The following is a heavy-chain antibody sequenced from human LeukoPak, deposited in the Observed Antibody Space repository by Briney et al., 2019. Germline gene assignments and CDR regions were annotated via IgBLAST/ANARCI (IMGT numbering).Heavy chain of an antibody. CDR3: ARDLRFLEWPPFDY. CDR1: GFTFSSYS. Sequence: GGSLRLSCAASGFTFSSYSMNWVRQAPGKGLEWVSYISSSSSTIYYADSVKGRFTISRDNAKNSLYLQMNSLRAEDTAVYYCARDLRFLEWPPFDYWGRGTLVTVSS. D-gene: IGHD3-3*01. J-gene: IGHJ4*02. V-gene: IGHV3-48*01. CDR2: ISSSSSTI.